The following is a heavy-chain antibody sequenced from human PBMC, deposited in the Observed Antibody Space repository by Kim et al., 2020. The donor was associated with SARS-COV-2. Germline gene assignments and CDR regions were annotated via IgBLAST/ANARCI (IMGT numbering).Heavy chain of an antibody. CDR2: INPTAGST. CDR1: GYTFTNYC. Sequence: ASVKVSCKASGYTFTNYCMHWVRQAPGQGLEWMGIINPTAGSTTYAQRFQGRVTMTRDTSTSTVYMELSSLRSEDTAVYYCARERDLVWYNSRGLGDYWGQGSRVTVSS. J-gene: IGHJ4*02. D-gene: IGHD1-20*01. V-gene: IGHV1-46*01. CDR3: ARERDLVWYNSRGLGDY.